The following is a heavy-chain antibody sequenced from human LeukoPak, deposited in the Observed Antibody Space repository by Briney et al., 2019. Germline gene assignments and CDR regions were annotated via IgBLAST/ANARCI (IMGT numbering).Heavy chain of an antibody. CDR1: GGSISSSSYY. CDR2: IYYSGST. D-gene: IGHD3-10*01. J-gene: IGHJ6*03. CDR3: ARTNYGSGSYYYYYYMDV. V-gene: IGHV4-39*07. Sequence: SETLSLTCTVSGGSISSSSYYWGWIRQPPGKGLEWIGSIYYSGSTYYNPSLKSRVTISVDTSKNQFSLKLSSVTAADTAVYYCARTNYGSGSYYYYYYMDVWGKGTTVTVSS.